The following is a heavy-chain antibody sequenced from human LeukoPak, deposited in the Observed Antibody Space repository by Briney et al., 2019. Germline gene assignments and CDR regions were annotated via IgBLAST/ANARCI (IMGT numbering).Heavy chain of an antibody. D-gene: IGHD5-24*01. CDR3: ARGNLYTAATIENY. Sequence: PGGSLRLSCAASGFDFSRFVIHWVHQAPGKGLEWVAVISPDGSQKEYSDSVKGRFTVSRDNSKNTVYLQMHSLSAEDSSRYYCARGNLYTAATIENYWGQGALVTVSS. V-gene: IGHV3-30*03. CDR2: ISPDGSQK. J-gene: IGHJ4*02. CDR1: GFDFSRFV.